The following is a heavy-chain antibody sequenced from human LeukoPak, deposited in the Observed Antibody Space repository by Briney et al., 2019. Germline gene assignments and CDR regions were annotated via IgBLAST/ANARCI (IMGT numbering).Heavy chain of an antibody. D-gene: IGHD6-13*01. J-gene: IGHJ3*02. Sequence: PSETLSLTCAVSGYSISSGYYWGWIRQPPGKGLEWIGSTYHSGSTYYNPSLKSRVTISVDTSKNQFSLKLSSVTAADTAVYYCARDSSSSYSDAFDIWGQGTMVTVSS. CDR3: ARDSSSSYSDAFDI. V-gene: IGHV4-38-2*01. CDR2: TYHSGST. CDR1: GYSISSGYY.